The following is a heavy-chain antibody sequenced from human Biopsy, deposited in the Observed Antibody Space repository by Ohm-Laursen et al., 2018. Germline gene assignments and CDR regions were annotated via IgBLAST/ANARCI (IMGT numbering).Heavy chain of an antibody. D-gene: IGHD6-19*01. CDR1: GGSVSSGSYY. CDR2: IYDRGSTA. V-gene: IGHV4-61*01. CDR3: ARGMRSSGWPYFDS. Sequence: TLSLTCTVSGGSVSSGSYYWSWIRQPPGKGLEWIGYIYDRGSTANYNPSLESRVTMSVDMPKNQFSLKLSSVTAADTAIYYCARGMRSSGWPYFDSWGQGTLVTVSS. J-gene: IGHJ4*02.